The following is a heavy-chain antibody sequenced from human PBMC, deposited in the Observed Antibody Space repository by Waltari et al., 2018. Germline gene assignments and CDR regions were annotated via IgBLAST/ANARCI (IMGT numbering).Heavy chain of an antibody. V-gene: IGHV5-51*01. CDR1: GYSFTSYW. CDR2: IYPGDSDT. Sequence: EVQLVQSGAEVKKPGESLKISCKGSGYSFTSYWTGWVRQMPGKGLEWMGIIYPGDSDTRYSPSFQGQVTISADKSISTAYLQWSSLKASDTAMYYCARLIAVASWGRYFQHWGQGTLVTVSS. D-gene: IGHD6-19*01. J-gene: IGHJ1*01. CDR3: ARLIAVASWGRYFQH.